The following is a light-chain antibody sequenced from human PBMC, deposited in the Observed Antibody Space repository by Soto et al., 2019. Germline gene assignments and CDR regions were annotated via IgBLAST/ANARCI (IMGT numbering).Light chain of an antibody. CDR2: EVS. V-gene: IGLV2-14*01. Sequence: SALTQPASVSGSPGQAITISCSGSSSDVGADNFVSWYQHHPGKAPKLMIYEVSNRPSGVSNRFSGSKSGNTASLTISGLQAEDEADYYCNSYTSSNTYVFGSGTKVTVL. CDR1: SSDVGADNF. CDR3: NSYTSSNTYV. J-gene: IGLJ1*01.